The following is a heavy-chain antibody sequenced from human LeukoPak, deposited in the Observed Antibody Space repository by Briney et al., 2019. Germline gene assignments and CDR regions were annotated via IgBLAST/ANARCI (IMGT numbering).Heavy chain of an antibody. V-gene: IGHV4-30-4*01. CDR1: GGSISSADYY. J-gene: IGHJ4*02. CDR2: IYYSGST. Sequence: SQTLSLTCAVSGGSISSADYYWSWIRQSPGKGPEWIGFIYYSGSTYYNPSLKSRVTISVDTSKNQFSLKLRSVTAADTAVYYCASIVVVTAAIDYWGQGTLVTVSS. D-gene: IGHD2-21*02. CDR3: ASIVVVTAAIDY.